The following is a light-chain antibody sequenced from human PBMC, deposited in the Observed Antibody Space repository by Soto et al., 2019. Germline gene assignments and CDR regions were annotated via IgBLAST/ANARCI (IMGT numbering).Light chain of an antibody. CDR2: SNN. J-gene: IGLJ2*01. CDR3: ASWDDSLSGLV. Sequence: QSVLTQPPSASGTPGQTISISCYGSTSNIGSNYVYWYQQLPGTAPKLLIYSNNERPSGVPDRFSGSKSGTSASLAISGLRSEDEADYYCASWDDSLSGLVFGGGTKLTVL. V-gene: IGLV1-47*02. CDR1: TSNIGSNY.